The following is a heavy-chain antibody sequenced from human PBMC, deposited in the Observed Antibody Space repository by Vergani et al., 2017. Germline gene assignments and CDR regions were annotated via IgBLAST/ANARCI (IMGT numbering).Heavy chain of an antibody. D-gene: IGHD5-18*01. CDR3: ARGTAMDVLYSGYYGMDV. CDR2: INPSGGST. Sequence: QVQLVQSGAEVKKPGASVKVSCKASGYTFTSYYMHWVRQAPGQGLEWMGIINPSGGSTSYAQKFQGRVTMTRDTSTSTVYMELSSLRSEDTAVYYCARGTAMDVLYSGYYGMDVWGQGTTVTVSS. CDR1: GYTFTSYY. V-gene: IGHV1-46*01. J-gene: IGHJ6*02.